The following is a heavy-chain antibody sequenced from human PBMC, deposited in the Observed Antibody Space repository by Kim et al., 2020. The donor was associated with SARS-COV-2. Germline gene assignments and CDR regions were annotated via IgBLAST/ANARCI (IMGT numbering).Heavy chain of an antibody. CDR2: ISYDGSNK. D-gene: IGHD3-9*01. J-gene: IGHJ5*02. CDR3: ARGLQKGGDPSNYDILTGYYTGSWFDP. Sequence: GGSLRLSCAASGFTFSSYGMHWVRQAPGKGLEWVAVISYDGSNKYYADSVKGRFTISRDNSKNTLYLQMNSLRAEDTAVYYCARGLQKGGDPSNYDILTGYYTGSWFDPWGQGTLVTVSS. V-gene: IGHV3-33*05. CDR1: GFTFSSYG.